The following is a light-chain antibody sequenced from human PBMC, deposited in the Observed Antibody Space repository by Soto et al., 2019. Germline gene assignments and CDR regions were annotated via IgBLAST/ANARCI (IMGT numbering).Light chain of an antibody. CDR1: QAIRNN. Sequence: DFQMTQSPSSLSASVGDRVTITCRASQAIRNNLAWYQQKPGKLPQLLIYSASTLQSGVPSRFSGSGSGTDFTLTISSLQPEDFGTYYCQKCDAAPFTFGPGTTVDIK. J-gene: IGKJ3*01. CDR3: QKCDAAPFT. V-gene: IGKV1-27*01. CDR2: SAS.